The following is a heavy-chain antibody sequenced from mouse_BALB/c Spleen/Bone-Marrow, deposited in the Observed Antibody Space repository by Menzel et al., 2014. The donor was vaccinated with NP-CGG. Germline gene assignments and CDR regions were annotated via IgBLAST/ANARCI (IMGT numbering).Heavy chain of an antibody. Sequence: VQLQQSGGGLVQPKGSLKLSCAASGFTFNTYAMNWVRQAPGKGLEWVARIRSKSNNYATYYADSVKDRFTISRDDSQSMLYLQMNNLKTEDTAVYYCVRWGDYEPWFAYWGRGTLVTVSA. V-gene: IGHV10-1*02. D-gene: IGHD2-4*01. CDR3: VRWGDYEPWFAY. CDR2: IRSKSNNYAT. CDR1: GFTFNTYA. J-gene: IGHJ3*01.